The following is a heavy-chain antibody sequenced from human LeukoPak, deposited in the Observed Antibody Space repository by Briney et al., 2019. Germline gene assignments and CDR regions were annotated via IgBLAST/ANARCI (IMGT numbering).Heavy chain of an antibody. CDR3: ARGLQWLVKYYFDY. V-gene: IGHV4-34*01. CDR2: INHSGST. J-gene: IGHJ4*02. Sequence: SETLSLTCAVYGGSFCGYYWSWIRQPPGKGLEWIGEINHSGSTNYNPSLKSRVTISVDTSKNQFSLKLSSVTAADTAVYYCARGLQWLVKYYFDYWGQGTLVTVSS. CDR1: GGSFCGYY. D-gene: IGHD6-19*01.